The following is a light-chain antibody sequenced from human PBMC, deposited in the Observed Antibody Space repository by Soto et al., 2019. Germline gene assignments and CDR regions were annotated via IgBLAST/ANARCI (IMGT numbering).Light chain of an antibody. V-gene: IGKV3-20*01. CDR1: QIITNNY. J-gene: IGKJ1*01. CDR3: QHYGSSPRT. Sequence: EIVLTQSPGTLSFSPGERATLSCRPSQIITNNYLAWYHQKAGQVPRLLLYGASTRPTGIPDRFSGSGSGTDFTLTITRLEPDDFAVYYCQHYGSSPRTFGQGTKV. CDR2: GAS.